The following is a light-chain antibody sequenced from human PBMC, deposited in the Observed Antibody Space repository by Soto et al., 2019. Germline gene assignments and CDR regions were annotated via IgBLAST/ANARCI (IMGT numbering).Light chain of an antibody. CDR1: QSIKNW. V-gene: IGKV1-5*03. CDR3: QQYNSYSQFT. CDR2: KAS. J-gene: IGKJ3*01. Sequence: DIQMTQSPSTLSASVGDRVTITCRASQSIKNWLAWYQQKPGEAPKLLIYKASTLESGVPSRVSGSGSGTEFTLTISCLQTDDVATNYCQQYNSYSQFTFGPGTKVDIK.